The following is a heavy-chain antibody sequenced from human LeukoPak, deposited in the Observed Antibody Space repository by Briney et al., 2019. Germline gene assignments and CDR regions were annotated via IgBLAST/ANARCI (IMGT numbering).Heavy chain of an antibody. J-gene: IGHJ4*02. CDR1: GFTFSSYA. Sequence: GGSLRLSRAASGFTFSSYAMSWVRQAPGKGLEWVSAISGSGGSTYYADSVKGRFTISRDNSKNTLSLQMNSLRAEDTAIYYCAKVSGQYCSGGSCYPDYWGQGTLVTVSS. CDR3: AKVSGQYCSGGSCYPDY. D-gene: IGHD2-15*01. V-gene: IGHV3-23*01. CDR2: ISGSGGST.